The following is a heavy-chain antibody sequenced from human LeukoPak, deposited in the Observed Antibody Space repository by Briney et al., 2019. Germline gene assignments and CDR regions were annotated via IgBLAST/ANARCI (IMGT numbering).Heavy chain of an antibody. D-gene: IGHD2-2*01. CDR2: INSDGSST. V-gene: IGHV3-74*01. J-gene: IGHJ6*02. Sequence: GGSLRLPCAASGFTFSSYWMHWVRQAPGKGLVWVSRINSDGSSTSYADSVKGRFTISRDNAKNTLYLQMNSLRAEDTAVYYCARGSYQLLLGYYYYGMDVWGQGTTVTVSS. CDR1: GFTFSSYW. CDR3: ARGSYQLLLGYYYYGMDV.